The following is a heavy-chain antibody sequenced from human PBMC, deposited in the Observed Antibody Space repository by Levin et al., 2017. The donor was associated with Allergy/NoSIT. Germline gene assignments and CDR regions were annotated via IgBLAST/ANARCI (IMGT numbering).Heavy chain of an antibody. CDR1: GLTFSSYA. Sequence: GGSLRLSCAASGLTFSSYAVNWVRRAPGKGLEWVSVISGSGGSTFYADSGKGRFTISRDNSKNTGFLQMHSLRVEDTAIYYCAKDSLHEEVSANFWYFDLWGRGTLVTVSS. CDR3: AKDSLHEEVSANFWYFDL. CDR2: ISGSGGST. J-gene: IGHJ2*01. D-gene: IGHD2-15*01. V-gene: IGHV3-23*01.